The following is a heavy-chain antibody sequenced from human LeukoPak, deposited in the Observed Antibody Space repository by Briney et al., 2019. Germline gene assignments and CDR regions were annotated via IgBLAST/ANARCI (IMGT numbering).Heavy chain of an antibody. Sequence: ASVKVSCKVSGYTLTELSMHWVRQAPGKGLEGMGGFDPEDGETIYAQKFQGRVTMTEDTSTDTAYMELSSLRSEDTAVYYCATDLRCSSPPFCAFDIWGQGTMVTVSS. V-gene: IGHV1-24*01. J-gene: IGHJ3*02. CDR3: ATDLRCSSPPFCAFDI. CDR2: FDPEDGET. CDR1: GYTLTELS. D-gene: IGHD6-6*01.